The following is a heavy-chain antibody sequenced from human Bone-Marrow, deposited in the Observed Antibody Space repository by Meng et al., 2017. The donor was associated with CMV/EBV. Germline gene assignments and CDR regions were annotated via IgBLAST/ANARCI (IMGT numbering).Heavy chain of an antibody. CDR3: ARGRHYYDSSGYYGWFDP. CDR2: INHSGST. J-gene: IGHJ5*02. Sequence: SETLSLTCAVYGGSFSGYYWSWIRQPPGKGLEWIGEINHSGSTNYNPSLKSRVTISVDTSKNQFSLKLSSVTAADTAVYYCARGRHYYDSSGYYGWFDPRGQGTLVTVSS. CDR1: GGSFSGYY. V-gene: IGHV4-34*01. D-gene: IGHD3-22*01.